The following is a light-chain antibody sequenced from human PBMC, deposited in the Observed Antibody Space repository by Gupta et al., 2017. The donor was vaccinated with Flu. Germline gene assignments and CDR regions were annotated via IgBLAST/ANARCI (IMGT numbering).Light chain of an antibody. Sequence: SITISCTGTSSDFGGYNYVSWYQQHPGKAPKLMIYDVSNRPSGVSNRFSGSKSGNTASLTISGLQAEDEADYYCSSYTSSSTLLFGGGTKLTVL. CDR3: SSYTSSSTLL. J-gene: IGLJ2*01. V-gene: IGLV2-14*04. CDR1: SSDFGGYNY. CDR2: DVS.